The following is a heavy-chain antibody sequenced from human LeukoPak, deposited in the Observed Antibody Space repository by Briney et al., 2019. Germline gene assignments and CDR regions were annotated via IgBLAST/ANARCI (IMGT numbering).Heavy chain of an antibody. CDR1: GFTFSSYA. D-gene: IGHD1-26*01. CDR2: ISGSAGST. Sequence: PGGSLRLSCAASGFTFSSYAMSWVRQAPGKGLEWVSSISGSAGSTYYADSVKGRFTISRDNSKNTLYLQMNSLRAEDTAVYYCAKDGGGAYEYFQHWGQGTLVTVSS. CDR3: AKDGGGAYEYFQH. J-gene: IGHJ1*01. V-gene: IGHV3-23*01.